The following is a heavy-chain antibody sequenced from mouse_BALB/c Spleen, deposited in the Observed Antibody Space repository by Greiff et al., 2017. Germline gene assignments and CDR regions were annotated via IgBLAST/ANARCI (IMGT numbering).Heavy chain of an antibody. J-gene: IGHJ2*01. CDR2: ISYSGST. CDR3: ARFDYYGSSYDY. Sequence: EVQLVESGPGLVKPSQSLSLTCTVTGYSITSDYAWNWIRQFPGNKLEWMGYISYSGSTSYNPSLKSRISITRDTSKNQFFLQLNSVTTEDTATYYCARFDYYGSSYDYWGQGTTLTVSS. CDR1: GYSITSDYA. D-gene: IGHD1-1*01. V-gene: IGHV3-2*02.